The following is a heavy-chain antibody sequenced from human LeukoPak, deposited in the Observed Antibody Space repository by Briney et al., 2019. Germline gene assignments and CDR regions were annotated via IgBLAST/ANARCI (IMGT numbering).Heavy chain of an antibody. D-gene: IGHD1-1*01. CDR1: QFTFNGSW. J-gene: IGHJ4*02. CDR3: AIWTSGNY. V-gene: IGHV3-7*01. CDR2: MDPTGSQK. Sequence: RAGGSLRLSCADSQFTFNGSWMNWVRQAPGKGLEWVSNMDPTGSQKRYVDSVKGRFTISKDNPGASLYLDMHTLRAEDRAIYYWAIWTSGNYWGQGTLVTVSS.